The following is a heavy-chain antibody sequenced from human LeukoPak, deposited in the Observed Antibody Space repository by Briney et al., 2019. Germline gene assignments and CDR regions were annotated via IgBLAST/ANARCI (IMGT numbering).Heavy chain of an antibody. CDR1: GGSISSYY. CDR2: IYYSGST. Sequence: SETLSLTCTVSGGSISSYYWSWIRQPPGKGLEWIGYIYYSGSTNYNPSLKSRVTISVDTSKNQFSLKLSSVTAADTAVYYCAREAMDSSGWYGGAFDIWGQGTMVTVSS. CDR3: AREAMDSSGWYGGAFDI. V-gene: IGHV4-59*01. J-gene: IGHJ3*02. D-gene: IGHD6-19*01.